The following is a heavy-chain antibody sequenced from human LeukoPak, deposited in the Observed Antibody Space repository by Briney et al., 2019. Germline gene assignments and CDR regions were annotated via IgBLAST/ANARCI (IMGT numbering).Heavy chain of an antibody. D-gene: IGHD1-20*01. CDR2: IYSGGST. J-gene: IGHJ4*02. Sequence: GGSLRLSCAASGITVSSNYMSWVRQAPGKGLEWVAVIYSGGSTYYADSVKGRFTISRDNSNNTLYLQMNNLRAEDTAVYYCAKIITGSTDYWGQGTLVTVFS. CDR3: AKIITGSTDY. CDR1: GITVSSNY. V-gene: IGHV3-66*01.